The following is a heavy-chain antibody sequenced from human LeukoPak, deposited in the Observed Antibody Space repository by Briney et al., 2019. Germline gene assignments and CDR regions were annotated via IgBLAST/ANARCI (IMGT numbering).Heavy chain of an antibody. D-gene: IGHD3-10*01. CDR3: ARAGGSGSYEDWFDP. Sequence: PSETLSLTCTVSGGSISSGDYYWSWIRQPPGKGLEWIGYIYYSGSTYYNPSLKSRVTISVDTSKNQFSLKLSSVTAADTAVYYCARAGGSGSYEDWFDPWGQGTLVTVSS. CDR2: IYYSGST. V-gene: IGHV4-30-4*01. CDR1: GGSISSGDYY. J-gene: IGHJ5*02.